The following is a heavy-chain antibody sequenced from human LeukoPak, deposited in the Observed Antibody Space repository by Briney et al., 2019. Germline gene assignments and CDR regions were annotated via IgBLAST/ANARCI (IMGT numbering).Heavy chain of an antibody. J-gene: IGHJ4*02. V-gene: IGHV1-46*01. D-gene: IGHD3-22*01. CDR3: ARDRGYYDSSGYYPDY. Sequence: ALVKVSCKASGYTFTSYYMHWVRQAPGQGLEWMGIINPSGGSTSYAQKFQGRVTMTRDTSTSTVYMELSSPRSEDTAVYYCARDRGYYDSSGYYPDYWGQGTLVTVSS. CDR2: INPSGGST. CDR1: GYTFTSYY.